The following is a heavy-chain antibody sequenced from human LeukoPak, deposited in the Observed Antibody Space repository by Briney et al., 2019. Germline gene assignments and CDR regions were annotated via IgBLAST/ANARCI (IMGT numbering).Heavy chain of an antibody. CDR2: IIPIFGTA. CDR3: ARTCSSTSCSNYYYGMDV. J-gene: IGHJ6*04. D-gene: IGHD2-2*01. Sequence: SVKVSCKASGGTFISYAISWVRQAPGQGLEWMGGIIPIFGTANYAQKFQGRVTITADESTSTAYMELSSLRSEDTAVYYCARTCSSTSCSNYYYGMDVWGKGTTVTVSS. V-gene: IGHV1-69*13. CDR1: GGTFISYA.